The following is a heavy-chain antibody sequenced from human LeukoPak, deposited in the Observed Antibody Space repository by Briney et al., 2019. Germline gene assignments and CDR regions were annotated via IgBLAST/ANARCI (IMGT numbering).Heavy chain of an antibody. J-gene: IGHJ4*02. V-gene: IGHV3-21*01. CDR2: ISDSSSYI. CDR3: ARDFRWNDVLDS. CDR1: GCSFSSHS. Sequence: GGSLRLSCVVSGCSFSSHSMNWVRQAPGKGLEWVSFISDSSSYIYYAASVKGRFTISRDNAKNSLFLQMNSLRAEDTAVYYCARDFRWNDVLDSWGQGTLVTVSS. D-gene: IGHD1-1*01.